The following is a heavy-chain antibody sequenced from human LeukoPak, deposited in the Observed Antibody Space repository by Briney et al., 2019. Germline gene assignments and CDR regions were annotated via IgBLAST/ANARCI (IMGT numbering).Heavy chain of an antibody. D-gene: IGHD3-16*01. CDR1: GGSIDRGGNY. J-gene: IGHJ4*02. CDR2: IFYSGSA. CDR3: ARLLWGSSWYYFDS. V-gene: IGHV4-31*03. Sequence: SQTLSLTCTVSGGSIDRGGNYWSWIRQHPGGGLQWIGNIFYSGSADYNPSLRSRVTMSVDTSKSQFSLKLTPVTAADTAVYFCARLLWGSSWYYFDSWGRGILVTVTS.